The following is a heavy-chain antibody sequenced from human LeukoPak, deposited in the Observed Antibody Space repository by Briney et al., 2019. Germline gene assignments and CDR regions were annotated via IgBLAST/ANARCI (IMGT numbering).Heavy chain of an antibody. CDR2: INAGNGNT. J-gene: IGHJ3*02. Sequence: ASVKVSCKASGYIFTSYVMHWVRQAPGQRPEWMGWINAGNGNTKFSEEFQGRVTITRDTSASTAYMELSILRSEDMAVYYCARAEYCSGGSCYSNAFDIWGQGTKVIVAS. CDR1: GYIFTSYV. V-gene: IGHV1-3*03. CDR3: ARAEYCSGGSCYSNAFDI. D-gene: IGHD2-15*01.